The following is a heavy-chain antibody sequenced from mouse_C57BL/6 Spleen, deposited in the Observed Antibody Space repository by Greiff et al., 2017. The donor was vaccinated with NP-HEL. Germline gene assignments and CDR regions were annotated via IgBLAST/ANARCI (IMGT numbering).Heavy chain of an antibody. CDR3: ARGCYYGSRGYFDV. V-gene: IGHV3-6*01. CDR2: ISYDGSN. Sequence: EVQRVESGPGLVKPSQSLSLTCSVTGYSITSGYYWNWIRQFPGNKLEWVGYISYDGSNNYNPSLKNRISITRDTTKNQSFLKLNSVTTEDTATYYCARGCYYGSRGYFDVWGTGTTVTVSS. J-gene: IGHJ1*03. CDR1: GYSITSGYY. D-gene: IGHD1-1*01.